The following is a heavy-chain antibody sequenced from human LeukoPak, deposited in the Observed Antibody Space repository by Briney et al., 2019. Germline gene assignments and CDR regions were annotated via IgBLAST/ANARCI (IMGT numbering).Heavy chain of an antibody. CDR3: ARDLSITMVRAPFY. D-gene: IGHD3-10*01. CDR1: GYTFTGSY. CDR2: INPNSGGT. Sequence: ASVKVSCKASGYTFTGSYIHWVRQAPGQGLEWMGWINPNSGGTNYAQNFQGRVTMTRDTSISTAFMELSRLRSDDTAVYYCARDLSITMVRAPFYWGPGTPVTVSS. V-gene: IGHV1-2*02. J-gene: IGHJ4*02.